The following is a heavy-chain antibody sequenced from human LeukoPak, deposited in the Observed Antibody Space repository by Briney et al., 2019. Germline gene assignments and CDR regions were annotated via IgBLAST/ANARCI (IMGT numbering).Heavy chain of an antibody. Sequence: GGSLRLSCAASGFTFSSYDIHWVRQAPGKGLEWVAVISYDGSNKYYADSVKGRFTISRDNSKNTLYLQMNSLRAEDTAVYYCAKEVKEGGSYLIIDYWGRGTLVTVSS. J-gene: IGHJ4*02. V-gene: IGHV3-30*18. CDR1: GFTFSSYD. CDR2: ISYDGSNK. D-gene: IGHD1-26*01. CDR3: AKEVKEGGSYLIIDY.